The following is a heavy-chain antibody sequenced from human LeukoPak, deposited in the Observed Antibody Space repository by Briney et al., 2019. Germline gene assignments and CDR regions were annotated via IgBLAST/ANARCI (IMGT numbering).Heavy chain of an antibody. D-gene: IGHD4-17*01. CDR1: GFTFSSYG. CDR2: IRYDGSNK. J-gene: IGHJ4*02. Sequence: PGGSLRLSCAASGFTFSSYGMHWVRQAPGKGLEWVAFIRYDGSNKYYADSVKGRFTISRDNSKNTLYLQMNSLRAEDTAVYYCAKDLSTETTVTTSDYWGQGTLVTVSS. V-gene: IGHV3-30*02. CDR3: AKDLSTETTVTTSDY.